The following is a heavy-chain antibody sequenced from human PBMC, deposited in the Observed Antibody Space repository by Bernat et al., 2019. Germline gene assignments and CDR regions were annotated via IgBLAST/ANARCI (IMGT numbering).Heavy chain of an antibody. CDR1: GFTFSNYW. Sequence: EVQVVESGGGLVQPGGSLRLSCAASGFTFSNYWMHWVRQAPGKGLVWVSRIDTDGSRTNYADSVKGRFTISSDNSKNTLYLQMNSLSAEDTAVYYCVREWGSFYGSGTYSYYFDYWGQGTLVTVPS. D-gene: IGHD3-10*01. V-gene: IGHV3-74*01. CDR2: IDTDGSRT. CDR3: VREWGSFYGSGTYSYYFDY. J-gene: IGHJ4*02.